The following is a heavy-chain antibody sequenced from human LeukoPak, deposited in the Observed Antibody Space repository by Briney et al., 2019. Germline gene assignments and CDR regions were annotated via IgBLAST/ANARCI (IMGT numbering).Heavy chain of an antibody. J-gene: IGHJ5*02. CDR1: GGSISSYY. D-gene: IGHD3-10*01. CDR2: IYYSGST. CDR3: ARHRTFWMVRGASELWFDP. V-gene: IGHV4-59*08. Sequence: SETLSLTCTVSGGSISSYYWSWIRQPPGKGLEWIGYIYYSGSTNYNPSLKSRVTISVDTSKNQFSLKLSSVTAADTAVYYCARHRTFWMVRGASELWFDPWGQGTLVTVSS.